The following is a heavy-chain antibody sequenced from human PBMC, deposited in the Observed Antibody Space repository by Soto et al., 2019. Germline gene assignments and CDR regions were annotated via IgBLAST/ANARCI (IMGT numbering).Heavy chain of an antibody. D-gene: IGHD3-22*01. CDR3: VRDQAHDYNYDSSGYWRGAFDV. J-gene: IGHJ3*01. CDR2: ISILIGFI. Sequence: VQLVESGGGLVKPGGSLRVSCAASGFTLSSYSMTWVRQAARKGLVWASSISILIGFIWYGDSVKGRFTVSRDDAKKSVHLQMNSLRAEDTAVYYCVRDQAHDYNYDSSGYWRGAFDVWGQGRKVTVSS. V-gene: IGHV3-21*04. CDR1: GFTLSSYS.